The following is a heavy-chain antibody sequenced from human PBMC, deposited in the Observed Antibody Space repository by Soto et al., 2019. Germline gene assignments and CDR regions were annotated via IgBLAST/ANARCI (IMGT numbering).Heavy chain of an antibody. CDR1: GFTFSSYG. Sequence: GGSLRLSCAASGFTFSSYGMHWVRQAPGKGLEWVAVIWYDGSNKYYADSVKGRFTISRDNSKNTLYLQMNSLRAEETAVYYCAREVDTYYDILTGYYNVLGLPDYWGQGTLVTVSS. CDR3: AREVDTYYDILTGYYNVLGLPDY. CDR2: IWYDGSNK. D-gene: IGHD3-9*01. V-gene: IGHV3-33*01. J-gene: IGHJ4*02.